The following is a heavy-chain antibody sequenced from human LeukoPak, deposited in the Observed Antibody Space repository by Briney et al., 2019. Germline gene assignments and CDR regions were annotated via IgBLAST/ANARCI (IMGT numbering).Heavy chain of an antibody. CDR1: GYTFTSYY. Sequence: ASVKVSCKASGYTFTSYYMHWVRQAHGQGLEWMGIINPSGGSTSYAQKFQGRVTMTRDTSTSTVYMELSSLRSEDTAVYYCARAYCSGGCCYSYWFDPWGQGTLVTVSS. V-gene: IGHV1-46*01. CDR3: ARAYCSGGCCYSYWFDP. CDR2: INPSGGST. D-gene: IGHD2-15*01. J-gene: IGHJ5*02.